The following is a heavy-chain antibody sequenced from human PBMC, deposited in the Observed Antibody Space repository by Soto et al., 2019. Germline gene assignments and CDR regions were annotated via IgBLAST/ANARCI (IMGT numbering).Heavy chain of an antibody. CDR3: ARGGSSWSAEYYEH. CDR1: GYTFTNYG. CDR2: ISGYNGNT. D-gene: IGHD6-13*01. V-gene: IGHV1-18*04. J-gene: IGHJ1*01. Sequence: ASVKGSCKASGYTFTNYGISWVRQAPGQGPEWMGWISGYNGNTKYARKVQGRVTLNTDTSASTAYMDLRGLRSDDTAVYYCARGGSSWSAEYYEHWGQGTLVTVSS.